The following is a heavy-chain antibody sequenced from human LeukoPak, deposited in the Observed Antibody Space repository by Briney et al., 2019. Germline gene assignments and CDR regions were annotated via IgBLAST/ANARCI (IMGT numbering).Heavy chain of an antibody. CDR1: GGSISSYY. Sequence: SETLSLTCTVSGGSISSYYWSWIRQPPGKGLEWIGYIYYSGSTNYNPSLKSRVTISVDRSKNQFSLKLSSVTAADTAVYYCARNPGATSTFDYWGQGTLVTVSS. V-gene: IGHV4-59*12. CDR3: ARNPGATSTFDY. J-gene: IGHJ4*02. CDR2: IYYSGST. D-gene: IGHD4/OR15-4a*01.